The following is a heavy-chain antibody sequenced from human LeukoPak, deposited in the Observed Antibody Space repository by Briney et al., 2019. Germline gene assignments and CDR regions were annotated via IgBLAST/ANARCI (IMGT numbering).Heavy chain of an antibody. CDR3: AKVPTLRAAAGGYFQH. J-gene: IGHJ1*01. D-gene: IGHD6-13*01. V-gene: IGHV3-23*01. CDR1: GFTFSTYA. CDR2: ISGSGGST. Sequence: PGGSLRLSCAASGFTFSTYAMSWVRQAPGKGLEWVSAISGSGGSTYYADSVKGRFTISRDNSKNTLYLQMNSLRAEDTAVYYCAKVPTLRAAAGGYFQHWGQGTLVTVSS.